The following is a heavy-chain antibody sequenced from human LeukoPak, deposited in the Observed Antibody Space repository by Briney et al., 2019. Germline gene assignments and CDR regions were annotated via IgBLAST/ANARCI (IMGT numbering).Heavy chain of an antibody. J-gene: IGHJ3*02. Sequence: ASVKVSCKASGYTFTHNYMHWVRQAPGQGLEWMGWINPNTGDTKYAQKFQGRVTMTRDTSTSTVYMELSSLRSDDTAVYYCARGGRGRYDSSGYYLAASAFDIWGQGTMVTVSS. D-gene: IGHD3-22*01. CDR3: ARGGRGRYDSSGYYLAASAFDI. V-gene: IGHV1-2*02. CDR1: GYTFTHNY. CDR2: INPNTGDT.